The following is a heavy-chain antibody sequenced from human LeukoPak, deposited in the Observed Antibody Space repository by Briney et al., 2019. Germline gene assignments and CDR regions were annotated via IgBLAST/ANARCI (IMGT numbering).Heavy chain of an antibody. V-gene: IGHV3-21*01. CDR3: ARDRSSSWSAADY. D-gene: IGHD6-13*01. CDR1: GFTFSSYS. Sequence: GGSLRLSCAASGFTFSSYSMNWVRQAPGKGLEWVSFISSSSSYIYYADSVKGRFTISRDNAKNSLYLQMNSLRAEDTAVYYCARDRSSSWSAADYWGQGTLVTVSS. CDR2: ISSSSSYI. J-gene: IGHJ4*02.